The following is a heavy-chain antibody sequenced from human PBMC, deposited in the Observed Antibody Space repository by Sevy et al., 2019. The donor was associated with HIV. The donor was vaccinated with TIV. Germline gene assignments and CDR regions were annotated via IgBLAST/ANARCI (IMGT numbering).Heavy chain of an antibody. J-gene: IGHJ4*02. CDR2: IHYTGTT. V-gene: IGHV4-38-2*01. CDR1: GYSISSGYW. CDR3: ASHDWGREDY. D-gene: IGHD7-27*01. Sequence: SELSLTCVVSGYSISSGYWWDWFRRPPGKGLEWIGAIHYTGTTQYTPSLNRRVTVSADTSKNQFSLRLSSMTAADTAVYYCASHDWGREDYWGQGTLVTVSS.